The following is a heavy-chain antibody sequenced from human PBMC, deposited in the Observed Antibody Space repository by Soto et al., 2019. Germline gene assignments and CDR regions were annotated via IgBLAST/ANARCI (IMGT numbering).Heavy chain of an antibody. D-gene: IGHD3-3*01. CDR3: ARGGFWSGYSAFDY. Sequence: QVQLQESGPGLVKPSETLSLTCTVSGGSVNSYFWGWIRQPPGKGLEWIGYLYYSGSINYNPSLNSRVTRSVDTTKNQFSLKLTSVTAADTAVYYCARGGFWSGYSAFDYWGQGTLVTVSS. V-gene: IGHV4-59*02. J-gene: IGHJ4*02. CDR2: LYYSGSI. CDR1: GGSVNSYF.